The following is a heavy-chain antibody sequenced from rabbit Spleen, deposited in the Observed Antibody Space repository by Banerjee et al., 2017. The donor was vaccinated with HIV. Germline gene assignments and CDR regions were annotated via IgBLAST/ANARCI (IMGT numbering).Heavy chain of an antibody. Sequence: QEQLEESGGDLVKPEGSLTLTCTASGFSFSSSYWICWVRQAPGKGLEWIACIGTDSSKTYYASWAKGRFTISKSSSTTVTLQMTSLTAADTATYFCARGDNYNGGHYGYKLWGPGTLVTVS. CDR1: GFSFSSSYW. V-gene: IGHV1S45*01. CDR2: IGTDSSKT. D-gene: IGHD2-1*01. J-gene: IGHJ4*01. CDR3: ARGDNYNGGHYGYKL.